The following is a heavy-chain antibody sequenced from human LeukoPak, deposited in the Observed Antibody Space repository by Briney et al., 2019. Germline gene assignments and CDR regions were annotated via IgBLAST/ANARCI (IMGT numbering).Heavy chain of an antibody. V-gene: IGHV3-53*01. CDR1: GFTVSSNY. CDR3: AKILPAAYSSSWYDLDY. D-gene: IGHD6-13*01. J-gene: IGHJ4*02. Sequence: PGGSLRLSCAASGFTVSSNYMSWVRQAPGKGLEWVSVIYSGGSTYYADSVKGRFTISRDNSKNTLYLQMNSLRAEDTAVYYCAKILPAAYSSSWYDLDYWGQGTLVTVSS. CDR2: IYSGGST.